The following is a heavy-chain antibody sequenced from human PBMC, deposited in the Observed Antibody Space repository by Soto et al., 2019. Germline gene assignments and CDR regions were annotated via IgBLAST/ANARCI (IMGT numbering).Heavy chain of an antibody. V-gene: IGHV4-34*01. CDR1: GGSFSGYY. J-gene: IGHJ5*02. D-gene: IGHD3-10*01. CDR2: INHSGST. CDR3: ARLALWFASRRVNWLDP. Sequence: SETLSLTCAVYGGSFSGYYWSWIRQPPGKGLEWIGEINHSGSTNYNPSLKSRVTISVDTSKNQFSLRLSSVTAADTAVYYCARLALWFASRRVNWLDPWGQGTLVTVSS.